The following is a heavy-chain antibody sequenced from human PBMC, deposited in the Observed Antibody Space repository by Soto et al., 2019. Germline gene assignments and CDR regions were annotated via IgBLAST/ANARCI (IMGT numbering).Heavy chain of an antibody. V-gene: IGHV3-7*03. Sequence: PGGSLILSCAASGFTFSSYWMSWVRQAPGKGLEWVANIKQDGSEKYYVDSVKGRFTISRDNAKNSLYLQMNSLRAEDTAVYYCARDPTEADSDYYYGMDVWGQGTTVTVSS. CDR1: GFTFSSYW. CDR2: IKQDGSEK. D-gene: IGHD3-10*01. CDR3: ARDPTEADSDYYYGMDV. J-gene: IGHJ6*02.